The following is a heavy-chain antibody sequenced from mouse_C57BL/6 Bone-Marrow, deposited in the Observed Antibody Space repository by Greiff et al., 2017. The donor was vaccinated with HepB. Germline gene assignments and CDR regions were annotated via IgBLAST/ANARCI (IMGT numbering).Heavy chain of an antibody. J-gene: IGHJ3*01. CDR2: INPYNGGT. V-gene: IGHV1-19*01. D-gene: IGHD1-1*01. CDR3: ARRGYGSSYGSWFAY. CDR1: GYTFTDYY. Sequence: EVQLQQSGPVLVKPGASVKMSCKASGYTFTDYYMNWVKQSHGKSLEWIGVINPYNGGTSYNQKFKGKATLTVDKSSSTAYMELNSLTSEDSAVYYCARRGYGSSYGSWFAYWGQGTLVTVSA.